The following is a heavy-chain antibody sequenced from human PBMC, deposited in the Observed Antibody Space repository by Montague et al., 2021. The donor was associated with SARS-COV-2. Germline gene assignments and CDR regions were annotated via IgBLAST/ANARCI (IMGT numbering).Heavy chain of an antibody. J-gene: IGHJ4*02. CDR3: AHSVPTITALPTNPLEL. Sequence: PALVKPTQTLTLTCTFSGFSLSTSGVGVGWIRQPPGKALEWLALIFWDDAKHYIPSLKTRLTITKDTSKNQVVLTMSNMDLVDTATYYCAHSVPTITALPTNPLELWGQGTLVIVSS. V-gene: IGHV2-5*02. CDR1: GFSLSTSGVG. CDR2: IFWDDAK. D-gene: IGHD3-10*01.